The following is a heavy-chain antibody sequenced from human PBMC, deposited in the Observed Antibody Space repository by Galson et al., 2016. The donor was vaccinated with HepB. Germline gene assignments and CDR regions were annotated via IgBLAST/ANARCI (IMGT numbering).Heavy chain of an antibody. J-gene: IGHJ5*02. Sequence: SETLSLTCTVSGGSISSNWWSWVRQPPGKGLEWIGEVFHTGSTSYNPSLKSRVTMSVDKSKNHFSLKLSSVTAADTAVCYCARGLYYYDSSDTAWGQGTLVTVSS. D-gene: IGHD3-22*01. CDR3: ARGLYYYDSSDTA. V-gene: IGHV4-4*02. CDR2: VFHTGST. CDR1: GGSISSNW.